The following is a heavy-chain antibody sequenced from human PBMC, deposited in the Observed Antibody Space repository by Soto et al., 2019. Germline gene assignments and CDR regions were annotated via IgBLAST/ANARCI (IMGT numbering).Heavy chain of an antibody. CDR2: ISGSGGST. Sequence: HPGGSLRLSCAASGFTFSSYAMSWVRQAPGKGLEWVSAISGSGGSTYYADSVKGRFTISRDNSKNTLYLQMNSLRAEDTAVYYCAKEVDGGWLQTTYYYYGMDVWGQGTTVTVSS. CDR1: GFTFSSYA. V-gene: IGHV3-23*01. J-gene: IGHJ6*02. CDR3: AKEVDGGWLQTTYYYYGMDV. D-gene: IGHD5-12*01.